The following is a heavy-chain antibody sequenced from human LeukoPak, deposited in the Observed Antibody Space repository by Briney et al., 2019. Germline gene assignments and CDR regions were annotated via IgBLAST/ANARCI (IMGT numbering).Heavy chain of an antibody. CDR1: GYTFTSCG. V-gene: IGHV1-18*01. CDR3: ARNYGDYPTDYYYYGMDV. CDR2: ISAYNGNT. Sequence: ASVKVSCKASGYTFTSCGISWVRQAPGQGLEWMGWISAYNGNTNYAQKLQGRVTMTTDTSTSTAYMELRSLRSDDTAVYYCARNYGDYPTDYYYYGMDVWGQGTTVTVSS. D-gene: IGHD4-17*01. J-gene: IGHJ6*02.